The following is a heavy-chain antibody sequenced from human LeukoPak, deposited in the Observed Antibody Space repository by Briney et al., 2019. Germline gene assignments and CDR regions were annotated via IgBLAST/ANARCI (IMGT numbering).Heavy chain of an antibody. D-gene: IGHD6-19*01. CDR2: ISYDGSNK. CDR1: GFTFSSYG. J-gene: IGHJ5*02. V-gene: IGHV3-30*18. CDR3: AKGQQWLVLWFDP. Sequence: GRSLRLSCAASGFTFSSYGMHWVRQAPGKGLEWVAVISYDGSNKYYADSVKGRFTISRDNSKNTLYLQMNSLRAEDTAVYYCAKGQQWLVLWFDPWGQGTLVTVSS.